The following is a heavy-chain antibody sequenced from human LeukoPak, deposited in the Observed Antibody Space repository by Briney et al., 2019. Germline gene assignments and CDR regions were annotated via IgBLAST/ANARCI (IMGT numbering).Heavy chain of an antibody. D-gene: IGHD6-6*01. Sequence: PGGSLRLSCAASGFTFDDYGMSWVRQAPGKGLEWVSGINWNGGSTGYADSVKGRFTISRDNAKNFLYLQMNSLRAEDTALYYCAREALYSSSLNYYYYMDVWGKGTTVTVSS. V-gene: IGHV3-20*04. CDR3: AREALYSSSLNYYYYMDV. J-gene: IGHJ6*03. CDR2: INWNGGST. CDR1: GFTFDDYG.